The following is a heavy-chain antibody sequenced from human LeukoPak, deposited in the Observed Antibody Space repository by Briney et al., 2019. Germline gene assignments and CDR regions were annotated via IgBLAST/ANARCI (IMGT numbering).Heavy chain of an antibody. CDR3: TRDRSRAEDD. D-gene: IGHD1-14*01. Sequence: RGSLRLSCAASGFTFSGHWMSWVRQAPGKGLEWVANINQVGSDKYYVDSVKGRFTISRDNANNLLYLQMNSLRGEDTAVYYCTRDRSRAEDDWGQGTLVTVPS. V-gene: IGHV3-7*01. CDR1: GFTFSGHW. CDR2: INQVGSDK. J-gene: IGHJ4*02.